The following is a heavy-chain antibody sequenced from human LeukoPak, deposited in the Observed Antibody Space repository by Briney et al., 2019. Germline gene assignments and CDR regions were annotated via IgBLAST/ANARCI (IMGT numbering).Heavy chain of an antibody. D-gene: IGHD3-10*02. CDR1: GFTFSYYT. Sequence: GGSLRLSCAASGFTFSYYTMNWVRQAPGKGLEWVSYISSSGSTIYYADSVKGRFTISRDNAKNSLYLQMNSLRAEDTAVYYCAELGITMIGGVWGKGTTVTISS. V-gene: IGHV3-48*04. CDR2: ISSSGSTI. CDR3: AELGITMIGGV. J-gene: IGHJ6*04.